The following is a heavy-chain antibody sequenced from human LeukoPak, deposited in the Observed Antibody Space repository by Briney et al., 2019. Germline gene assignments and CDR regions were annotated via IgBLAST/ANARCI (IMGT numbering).Heavy chain of an antibody. Sequence: SETLSLTCTVSGGSISSSTYYWGWIRQPPGKGLEWIGNSDYSGSTYYSSSLKSRVTISVDTSKTQFSLKLSSVTAADTAVYFCARHVGRGSFRRVDYYYYMDVWGKGTTVTVSS. CDR1: GGSISSSTYY. V-gene: IGHV4-39*01. CDR3: ARHVGRGSFRRVDYYYYMDV. J-gene: IGHJ6*03. D-gene: IGHD1-26*01. CDR2: SDYSGST.